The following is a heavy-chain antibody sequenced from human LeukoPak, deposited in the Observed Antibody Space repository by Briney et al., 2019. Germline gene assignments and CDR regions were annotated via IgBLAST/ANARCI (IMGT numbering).Heavy chain of an antibody. D-gene: IGHD6-19*01. CDR2: IYYSGST. Sequence: PSETLSLTCTVSGGSISSYYWSWIRQPPGKGLEWIWYIYYSGSTNYNPSLKSRVTISVDTSKNQFSLKLSSVTAADTAVYYCARHVIAVAGFDYWGQGTLVTVSS. J-gene: IGHJ4*02. CDR3: ARHVIAVAGFDY. V-gene: IGHV4-59*08. CDR1: GGSISSYY.